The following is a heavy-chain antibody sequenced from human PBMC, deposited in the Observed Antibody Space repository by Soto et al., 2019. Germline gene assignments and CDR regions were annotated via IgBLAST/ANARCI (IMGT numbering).Heavy chain of an antibody. CDR1: GFTFSYFA. Sequence: GGSLRLSCAASGFTFSYFAMSWVRQAPGKGLEWVSSIRRGGESTPYADSVKGRFTISRDNSKNSLYLQMNSLRAEDTAMYYCAKTSSKWNNFDDWGQGTLVTVSS. V-gene: IGHV3-23*01. CDR2: IRRGGEST. CDR3: AKTSSKWNNFDD. J-gene: IGHJ4*02. D-gene: IGHD1-1*01.